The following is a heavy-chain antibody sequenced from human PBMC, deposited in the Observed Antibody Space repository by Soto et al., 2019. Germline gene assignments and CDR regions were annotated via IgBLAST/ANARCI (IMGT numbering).Heavy chain of an antibody. Sequence: SQTLSLTCAISGDSVSSNSAAWNWIRQSPSRGLEWLGRTYYRSKWYNDYAVSVKSRITINPDTSKNQFSLQLNSVTPEDTAVYYCARGRYSVVVPATNYYYYGMDVWGQGTTVTVSS. V-gene: IGHV6-1*01. D-gene: IGHD2-2*01. CDR1: GDSVSSNSAA. CDR3: ARGRYSVVVPATNYYYYGMDV. CDR2: TYYRSKWYN. J-gene: IGHJ6*02.